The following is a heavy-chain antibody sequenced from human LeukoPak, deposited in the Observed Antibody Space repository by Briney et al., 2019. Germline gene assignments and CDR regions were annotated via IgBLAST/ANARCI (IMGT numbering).Heavy chain of an antibody. J-gene: IGHJ4*02. Sequence: PSETLSLTCAVSGGSISSGGYSWSWIRQPPGKGLEWIGSIYYTGNTYYNASLKSQVSISIDTSKNQFSLKLTSVTAADTSVYYCARQTGSGLFILPRGQGTLVTVSS. V-gene: IGHV4-30-2*03. CDR1: GGSISSGGYS. CDR3: ARQTGSGLFILP. D-gene: IGHD3/OR15-3a*01. CDR2: IYYTGNT.